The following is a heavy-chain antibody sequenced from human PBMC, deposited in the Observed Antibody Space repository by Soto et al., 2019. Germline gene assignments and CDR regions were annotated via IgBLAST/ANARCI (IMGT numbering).Heavy chain of an antibody. CDR3: ARGPDYGDLYYYYGMDV. CDR2: IYYTGTT. D-gene: IGHD4-17*01. CDR1: GGSIRSYY. V-gene: IGHV4-59*01. J-gene: IGHJ6*02. Sequence: SETLSLTCTVSGGSIRSYYWSWIRQPPGKGLEWIGYIYYTGTTSYNPSLKSRVTVSVDTSNDQFSLSVRSVTAADTAVYYCARGPDYGDLYYYYGMDVWGQGVTVTVSS.